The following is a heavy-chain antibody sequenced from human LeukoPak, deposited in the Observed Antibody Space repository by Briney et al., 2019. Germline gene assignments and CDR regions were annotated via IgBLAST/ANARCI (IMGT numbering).Heavy chain of an antibody. V-gene: IGHV1-8*01. CDR3: ATEGEPDIVVVPAAINY. CDR2: MNPNSGNT. CDR1: GYTFTSYD. D-gene: IGHD2-2*02. J-gene: IGHJ4*02. Sequence: ASVKVSCKASGYTFTSYDINWVRQATGQGLEWMGWMNPNSGNTGYAQKFQGRVTMTRNTSISTAYMELSSLRSEDTAVYYCATEGEPDIVVVPAAINYWGQGALVTVSS.